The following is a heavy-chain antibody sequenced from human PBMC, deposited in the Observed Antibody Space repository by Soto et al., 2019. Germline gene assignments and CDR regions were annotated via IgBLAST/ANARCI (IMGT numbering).Heavy chain of an antibody. J-gene: IGHJ3*02. CDR1: EFTLSNYE. Sequence: EAQLVESGGGLVQPGGSLRLSCAAFEFTLSNYEMDWVRQAPGKGLEWVSHIGRRGSPIYYADPVKGRFTISRDNAKTSVFLQMNSLRPEDTAVYYCARVYDDYLIDAFDIWGQGTMVSVSS. D-gene: IGHD4-17*01. V-gene: IGHV3-48*03. CDR3: ARVYDDYLIDAFDI. CDR2: IGRRGSPI.